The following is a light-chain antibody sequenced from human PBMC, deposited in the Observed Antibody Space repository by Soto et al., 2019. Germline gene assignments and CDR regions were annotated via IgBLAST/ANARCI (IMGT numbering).Light chain of an antibody. J-gene: IGKJ4*01. CDR2: GAS. V-gene: IGKV3-15*01. CDR1: QSVSTD. CDR3: HQYNDLPLT. Sequence: EIVMTQSPATLSVSPGEGATLSCRASQSVSTDLAWYRQKPGQAPRLLIYGASSRDPDIPARFSGSGSGTEFTLAISRLKSEDFAVYYCHQYNDLPLTFGGGTKVEIK.